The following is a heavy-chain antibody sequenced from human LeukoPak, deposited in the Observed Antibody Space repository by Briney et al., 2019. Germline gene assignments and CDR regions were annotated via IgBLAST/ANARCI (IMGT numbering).Heavy chain of an antibody. Sequence: GGSLRLSCAASGITFSDYAMAWVRLAPGKGLEWVSTISGTTGSIYYAGSVEGRFTISRDNSKNALYLQMKSLRDEDTAVYYCARVKGYFDSGNYYGFFDYWGQGALVTVSS. CDR2: ISGTTGSI. V-gene: IGHV3-23*01. J-gene: IGHJ4*02. CDR1: GITFSDYA. D-gene: IGHD3-10*01. CDR3: ARVKGYFDSGNYYGFFDY.